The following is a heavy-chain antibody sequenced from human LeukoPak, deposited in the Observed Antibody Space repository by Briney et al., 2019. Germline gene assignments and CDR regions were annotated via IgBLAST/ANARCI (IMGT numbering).Heavy chain of an antibody. CDR2: IKQDGSEK. CDR1: GFTSSSYW. CDR3: ASLKGGYSYGPQQLDV. Sequence: GGSLRLSCAASGFTSSSYWMSWVRQAPGKGLEWVANIKQDGSEKYYVDSVKGRFTISRDNAKNSLYLQMNSLRAEDTAVYYCASLKGGYSYGPQQLDVWGQGTTVTVSS. D-gene: IGHD5-18*01. V-gene: IGHV3-7*01. J-gene: IGHJ6*02.